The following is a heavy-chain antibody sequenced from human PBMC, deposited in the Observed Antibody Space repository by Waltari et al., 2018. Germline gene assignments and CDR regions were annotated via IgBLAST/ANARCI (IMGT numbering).Heavy chain of an antibody. Sequence: QVQLQESGPGLVKPSETLSLTCTVSGGSISSHYWSWIRQPPGKGLEWIGYIYYSGRTNYNHSLNSRVTISVDTFKTQFSLKLSSVTAADTAVYYCARVSGHSGYDSGRFDYWGQGTLVTVSS. CDR3: ARVSGHSGYDSGRFDY. J-gene: IGHJ4*02. CDR1: GGSISSHY. V-gene: IGHV4-59*11. D-gene: IGHD5-12*01. CDR2: IYYSGRT.